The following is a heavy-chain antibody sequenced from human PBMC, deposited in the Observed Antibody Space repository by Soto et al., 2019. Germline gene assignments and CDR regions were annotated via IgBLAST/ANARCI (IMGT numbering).Heavy chain of an antibody. CDR2: IGGAGDST. Sequence: EVQLLESGGGLVKPGGSLRLSCEASGFSFNSYAMSWVGKAPGKGLEWVSHIGGAGDSTKYADAVKGRFTISRDNSKKTVYLQMASLRAEDTAVYYCTGATYLDYWGQGTLVTVSS. V-gene: IGHV3-23*01. CDR1: GFSFNSYA. CDR3: TGATYLDY. J-gene: IGHJ4*02.